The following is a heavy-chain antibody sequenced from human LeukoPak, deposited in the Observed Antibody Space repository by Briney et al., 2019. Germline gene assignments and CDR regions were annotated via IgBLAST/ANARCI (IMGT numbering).Heavy chain of an antibody. J-gene: IGHJ3*01. D-gene: IGHD3-10*01. CDR2: IKEDGSEK. CDR1: GFTLSSYW. CDR3: ARDWLAGVPFDAFDL. V-gene: IGHV3-7*01. Sequence: GGSLRLSCAASGFTLSSYWMSWVRQAPGKGLEWVANIKEDGSEKYYVDSVRGRFTISRDNAKNSLYLHMNSLTAEDTAMYYCARDWLAGVPFDAFDLWGQGTMVTVSS.